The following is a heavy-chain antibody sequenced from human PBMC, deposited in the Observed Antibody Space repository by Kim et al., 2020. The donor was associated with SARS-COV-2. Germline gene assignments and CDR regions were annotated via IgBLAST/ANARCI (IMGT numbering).Heavy chain of an antibody. CDR2: T. V-gene: IGHV1-3*01. Sequence: TKYSQKFQGRVTITRDTSASTAYMELSSPRSEDTAVYYCARPHSGSSGVWGQGTLVTVSS. D-gene: IGHD1-26*01. J-gene: IGHJ4*02. CDR3: ARPHSGSSGV.